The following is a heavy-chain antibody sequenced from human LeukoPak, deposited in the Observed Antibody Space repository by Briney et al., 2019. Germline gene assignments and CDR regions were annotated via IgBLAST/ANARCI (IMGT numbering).Heavy chain of an antibody. D-gene: IGHD3-10*01. CDR3: ARAAGGGFGELLVYYYYYYYMDV. J-gene: IGHJ6*03. CDR2: ISSSSSYI. Sequence: SGGSLRLSCAASGFTFSTYELTWVRQAPGKGLEWVSSISSSSSYIYYADSVKGRFTISRDNAKNSLYLQMNSLRAEDTAVYYCARAAGGGFGELLVYYYYYYYMDVWGKGTTVTVSS. V-gene: IGHV3-21*01. CDR1: GFTFSTYE.